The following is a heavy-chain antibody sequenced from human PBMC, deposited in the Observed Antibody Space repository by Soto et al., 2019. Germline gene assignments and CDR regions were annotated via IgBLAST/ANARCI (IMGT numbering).Heavy chain of an antibody. Sequence: GASVKVSCKASGYTFSSYDIHWVRQAPGQGLEWMGWTNPNSGNTGYAQKFQGRVTMTRDRSKNTAYMELTSLRADDTAVYYCAKGGYTFAYEWGQGALVTVSS. J-gene: IGHJ4*02. CDR1: GYTFSSYD. V-gene: IGHV1-8*01. CDR3: AKGGYTFAYE. CDR2: TNPNSGNT. D-gene: IGHD5-18*01.